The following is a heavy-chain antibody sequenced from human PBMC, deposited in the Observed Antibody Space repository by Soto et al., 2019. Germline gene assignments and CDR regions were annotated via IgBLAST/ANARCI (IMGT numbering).Heavy chain of an antibody. CDR1: GFTFSSYA. D-gene: IGHD6-19*01. J-gene: IGHJ4*02. V-gene: IGHV3-23*01. Sequence: PGGSLRLSCAASGFTFSSYAMSWVRQAPGKGLEWVSAISGSGGSTYYADSVKGRFTISRDNSKNTLYLQMNSLRAEDTAVYYCAKDLLQWLAPTCFDYWGQGTQVTVSS. CDR3: AKDLLQWLAPTCFDY. CDR2: ISGSGGST.